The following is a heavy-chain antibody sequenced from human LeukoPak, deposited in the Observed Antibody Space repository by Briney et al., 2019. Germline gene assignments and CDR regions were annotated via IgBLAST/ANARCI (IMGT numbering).Heavy chain of an antibody. J-gene: IGHJ6*04. CDR2: IYHSVST. Sequence: SETLSLTCAVSGYSLSSGYYWGWIRQPPGKGLEWIGSIYHSVSTYYNPSLKSRVTISVDTSKNQFSLKLSSVTAADTAVYYCARERGTGYYYYYGMDVWGKGTTVTVSS. CDR3: ARERGTGYYYYYGMDV. CDR1: GYSLSSGYY. D-gene: IGHD1-14*01. V-gene: IGHV4-38-2*02.